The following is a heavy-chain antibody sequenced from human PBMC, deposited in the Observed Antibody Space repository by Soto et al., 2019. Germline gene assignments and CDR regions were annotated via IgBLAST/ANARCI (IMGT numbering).Heavy chain of an antibody. J-gene: IGHJ6*02. V-gene: IGHV3-53*01. CDR2: IYSGGST. D-gene: IGHD6-13*01. CDR1: GFTVSSNY. Sequence: GGSLRLSCAASGFTVSSNYMSWVRQAPGKGLEWVSVIYSGGSTYYADSVKGRFTISKDNSKNTLYLQMNSLRAEDTAVYYCARVMSSSSWPHLLLDYYYYGMDVWGQGTTVTVSS. CDR3: ARVMSSSSWPHLLLDYYYYGMDV.